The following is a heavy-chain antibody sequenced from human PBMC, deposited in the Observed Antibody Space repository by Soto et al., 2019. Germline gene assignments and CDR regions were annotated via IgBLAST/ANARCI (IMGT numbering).Heavy chain of an antibody. Sequence: GESLKISCAASGFTFSSYAMSWVRQAPGKGLEWVSAISGSGGSTYYADSVKGRFTISRDNSKNTLYLQMNSLRAEDTAVYYCAKGATVRVPYYYYYYMDVWGKGTTVTVSS. V-gene: IGHV3-23*01. J-gene: IGHJ6*03. D-gene: IGHD1-26*01. CDR1: GFTFSSYA. CDR3: AKGATVRVPYYYYYYMDV. CDR2: ISGSGGST.